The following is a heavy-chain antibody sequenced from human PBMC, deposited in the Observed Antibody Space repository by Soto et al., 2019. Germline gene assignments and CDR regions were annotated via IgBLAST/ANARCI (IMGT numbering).Heavy chain of an antibody. Sequence: QVQLQQWGAGLLKPSETLSLTCAVYGGSFSGYYWSWIRQPPGKGLEWIGEINHSGSTNYNPSLKSRVTISVDTSKNQFSLKLSSVTAADTAXXYCARAGFRRLAAPPDYWGQGTLVTVS. V-gene: IGHV4-34*01. CDR3: ARAGFRRLAAPPDY. D-gene: IGHD6-6*01. CDR2: INHSGST. CDR1: GGSFSGYY. J-gene: IGHJ4*02.